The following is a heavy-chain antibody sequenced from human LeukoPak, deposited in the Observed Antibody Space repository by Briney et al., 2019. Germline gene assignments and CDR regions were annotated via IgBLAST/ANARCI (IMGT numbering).Heavy chain of an antibody. CDR2: INHSGST. CDR1: GGSFSGYY. Sequence: SETLSLTCAVYGGSFSGYYWSWIRQPPGKGLEWIGEINHSGSTNYNPSLKSRVTISVDTSKNQFSLKLSSVTAADTAVYYCARGIGLPSSGYHRLSSDFDCWGQGTLVTVSS. V-gene: IGHV4-34*01. D-gene: IGHD3-22*01. J-gene: IGHJ4*02. CDR3: ARGIGLPSSGYHRLSSDFDC.